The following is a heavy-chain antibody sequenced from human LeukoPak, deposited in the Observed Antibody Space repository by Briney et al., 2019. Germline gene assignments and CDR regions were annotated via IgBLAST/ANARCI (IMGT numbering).Heavy chain of an antibody. CDR3: ARHAPPETRDGYNHGGAGFDL. D-gene: IGHD5-24*01. J-gene: IGHJ2*01. CDR2: IYYSGST. Sequence: PSGTLSLTCAVSGGSISSSYYWSWIRQPPGKGLEWIGYIYYSGSTNYNPSLKSRVTISVDTSKNQFSLRLSSVTAADTAVYYCARHAPPETRDGYNHGGAGFDLWGRGTLVTVSS. V-gene: IGHV4-59*08. CDR1: GGSISSSYY.